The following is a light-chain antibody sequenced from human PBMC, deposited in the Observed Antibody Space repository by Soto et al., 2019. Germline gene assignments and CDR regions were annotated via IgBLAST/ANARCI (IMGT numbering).Light chain of an antibody. J-gene: IGKJ1*01. CDR2: GAS. CDR3: QQSGDSQWT. V-gene: IGKV3-20*01. CDR1: QSVSSSY. Sequence: EIVLTQSPGTLSLSPGERATLSCRASQSVSSSYLAWYQQKPGQAPRLLIYGASSRATGIPDRFSGSGSGTDFTLTISRLEPEDFAVYYCQQSGDSQWTFGQGTKVEI.